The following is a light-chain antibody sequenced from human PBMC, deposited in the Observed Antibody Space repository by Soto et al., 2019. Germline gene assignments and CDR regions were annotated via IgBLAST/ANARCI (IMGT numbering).Light chain of an antibody. V-gene: IGLV1-40*01. J-gene: IGLJ3*02. CDR1: SSNIGAGYD. Sequence: QSVLTQTPSVSGAPGQKITMSCTGSSSNIGAGYDVHWYQQVPGAAPRLLIYADNNRPSGVPDRFSASKSGTSASLVITGLQGEDEADYYCSSYTSSRTWVFGGGTQLTVL. CDR3: SSYTSSRTWV. CDR2: ADN.